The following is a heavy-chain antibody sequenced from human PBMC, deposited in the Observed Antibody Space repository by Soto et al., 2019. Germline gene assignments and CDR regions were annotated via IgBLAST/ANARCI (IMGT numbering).Heavy chain of an antibody. V-gene: IGHV4-59*08. Sequence: SETLSLTCTVSGGSISSYYWSWIRQPPGKGLEWIGYIYYSGSTNYNPSLKSRVTISVDTSKNQFSLKLSSVTAADTAVYYCARTVPHNWFDPWGQGTLVTVSS. D-gene: IGHD1-1*01. CDR3: ARTVPHNWFDP. J-gene: IGHJ5*02. CDR2: IYYSGST. CDR1: GGSISSYY.